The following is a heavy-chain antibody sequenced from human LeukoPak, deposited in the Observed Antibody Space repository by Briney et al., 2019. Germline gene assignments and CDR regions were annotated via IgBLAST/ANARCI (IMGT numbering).Heavy chain of an antibody. J-gene: IGHJ4*02. V-gene: IGHV3-30*02. CDR3: ANSGGAYFYY. D-gene: IGHD1-26*01. Sequence: GGSLRLSCAASGFTFSSYGMHRVRQAPGKGLEWVAFIRYDGSNKYYADSVKGRFTISRDNSKNTLYLQMNSLRAEDTAVYYCANSGGAYFYYWGQGTLVTVSS. CDR1: GFTFSSYG. CDR2: IRYDGSNK.